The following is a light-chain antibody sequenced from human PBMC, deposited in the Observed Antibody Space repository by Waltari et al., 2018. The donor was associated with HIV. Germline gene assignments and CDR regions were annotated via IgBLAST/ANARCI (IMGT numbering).Light chain of an antibody. CDR1: QNIGNY. CDR2: DAS. CDR3: QQYGSSPSIT. J-gene: IGKJ5*01. Sequence: EVVLTQSPSTLSLSQGERATLSCRASQNIGNYLAWYQQKPGQAPRLLIYDASTRASGIPARFSGSGSGTDFTLTISSLEPEDVAVYYCQQYGSSPSITFGQGTRLEIK. V-gene: IGKV3-11*01.